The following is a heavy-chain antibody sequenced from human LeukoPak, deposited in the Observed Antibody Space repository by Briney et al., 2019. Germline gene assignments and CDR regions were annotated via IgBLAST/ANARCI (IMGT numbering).Heavy chain of an antibody. D-gene: IGHD2-15*01. J-gene: IGHJ5*02. Sequence: GESLKISCKGSGYSINNYWIAWVRQMPGKGLEWMGIIYPADSDIRYSPSFQGQVTISADKSISTPYLQWNSLKASDTAMYYCARQEYCSGASCYTWFDPWGQGTLVTVSS. CDR2: IYPADSDI. CDR3: ARQEYCSGASCYTWFDP. CDR1: GYSINNYW. V-gene: IGHV5-51*01.